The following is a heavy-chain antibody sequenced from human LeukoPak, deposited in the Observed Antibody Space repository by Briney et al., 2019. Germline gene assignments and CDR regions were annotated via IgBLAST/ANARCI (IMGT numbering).Heavy chain of an antibody. CDR1: GGSISTYY. Sequence: SETLSLTCTVSGGSISTYYWSWIRQPPAKGLEWIGYIYYSGSTNFNPSLKSRVTISVDTSKNQFSLKLTSVTAADTAVYYCARDSGVLGANFDYWGQGTLVTVSS. D-gene: IGHD1-26*01. V-gene: IGHV4-59*01. J-gene: IGHJ4*02. CDR2: IYYSGST. CDR3: ARDSGVLGANFDY.